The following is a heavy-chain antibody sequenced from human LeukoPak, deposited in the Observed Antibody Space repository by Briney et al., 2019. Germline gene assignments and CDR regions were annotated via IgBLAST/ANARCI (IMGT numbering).Heavy chain of an antibody. CDR1: GFNFTRFV. CDR3: ARVSGRILIWPQPFGDGLGV. Sequence: GGSLRLSCAASGFNFTRFVMTWVRQAAVRGPLCVSAIYAVGHRAYYSDSVRGRFTISRDDSKNMLYLQMNSLRAEDTAIYYCARVSGRILIWPQPFGDGLGVWGQGTTVTVSS. V-gene: IGHV3-23*05. D-gene: IGHD3-10*01. CDR2: IYAVGHRA. J-gene: IGHJ6*02.